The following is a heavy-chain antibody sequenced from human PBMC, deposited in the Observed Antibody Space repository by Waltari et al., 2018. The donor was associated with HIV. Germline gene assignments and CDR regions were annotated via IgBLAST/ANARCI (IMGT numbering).Heavy chain of an antibody. J-gene: IGHJ4*02. Sequence: EVQLLASGGGLVQPGGSLRLSCAASGFTFSSDAMSWVRQAPGKGLEWVSAISGSGGSTYYADSVKGRFTISRDNSKNTLYLQMNSLRAEDTAVYYCAKGIAVAGTVDYWGQGTLVTVSS. CDR2: ISGSGGST. V-gene: IGHV3-23*01. D-gene: IGHD6-19*01. CDR1: GFTFSSDA. CDR3: AKGIAVAGTVDY.